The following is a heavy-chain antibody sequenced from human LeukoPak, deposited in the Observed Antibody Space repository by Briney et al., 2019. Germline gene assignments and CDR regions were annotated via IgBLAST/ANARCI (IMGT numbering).Heavy chain of an antibody. CDR1: GFTFSNSA. J-gene: IGHJ4*02. Sequence: PGGSLRLSCAASGFTFSNSAMGWVRQAPGKGLEWVSRISSSGDGTFYADSVKGRFTISRDNSKNTLYLQMNSLKAEDAALYYCAKGNYGEKIDYWGPGTLVTVSS. V-gene: IGHV3-23*01. D-gene: IGHD4-17*01. CDR2: ISSSGDGT. CDR3: AKGNYGEKIDY.